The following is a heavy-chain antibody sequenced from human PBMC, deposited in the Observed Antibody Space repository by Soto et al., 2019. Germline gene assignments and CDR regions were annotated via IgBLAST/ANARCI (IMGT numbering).Heavy chain of an antibody. D-gene: IGHD3-22*01. J-gene: IGHJ6*02. CDR3: ARDPLLPKYRDYGMDV. V-gene: IGHV1-18*01. Sequence: ASVKVSCKASGYTFTSYGISWVRQAPGQGLEWMGWISAYNGNTNYAQKLQGRVTMTTDTSTSTAYMELRSLRSDDTAVYYCARDPLLPKYRDYGMDVWGQGTTVTVYS. CDR1: GYTFTSYG. CDR2: ISAYNGNT.